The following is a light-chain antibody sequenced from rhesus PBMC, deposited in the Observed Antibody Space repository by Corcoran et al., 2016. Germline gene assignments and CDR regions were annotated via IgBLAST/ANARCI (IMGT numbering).Light chain of an antibody. V-gene: IGKV1-22*01. CDR2: KAS. CDR1: QSISSW. Sequence: DIQMTQSPSSLSASVGDTVTITCRASQSISSWLDWYQQKPGKAPKFLIYKASSLQSGVPSRFSGSGSGTDFTLTISSLQPEDFATYYCLQYSTSPLTFGGGTKVELK. CDR3: LQYSTSPLT. J-gene: IGKJ4*01.